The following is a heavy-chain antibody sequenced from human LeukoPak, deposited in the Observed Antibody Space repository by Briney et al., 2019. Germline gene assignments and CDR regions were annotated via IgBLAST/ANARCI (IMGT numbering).Heavy chain of an antibody. D-gene: IGHD3-16*01. V-gene: IGHV4-59*01. CDR2: IYYSGST. J-gene: IGHJ4*02. CDR1: GGSISSYY. CDR3: AGDLKTWGQDY. Sequence: SSETLSLTCTVSGGSISSYYWSWIRQPPGKGLEWIGYIYYSGSTNYNPSLKSRVTISVDTSKNQFSPKLSSVTAADTAVYYCAGDLKTWGQDYWGQGTLVTVSS.